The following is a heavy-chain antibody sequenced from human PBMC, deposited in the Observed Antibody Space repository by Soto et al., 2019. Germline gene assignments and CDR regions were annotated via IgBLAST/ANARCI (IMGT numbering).Heavy chain of an antibody. D-gene: IGHD4-17*01. CDR1: GGSISSGDYY. CDR2: TYYSGST. CDR3: AREYGNLYNWFDP. J-gene: IGHJ5*02. Sequence: PSETLSLTCTVSGGSISSGDYYWSWIRQPPGKGLEWIGYTYYSGSTYYNPSLKSRVTISVDTSKNQFSLKLSSVTAADTAVYYCAREYGNLYNWFDPWGQGTLVTVSS. V-gene: IGHV4-30-4*01.